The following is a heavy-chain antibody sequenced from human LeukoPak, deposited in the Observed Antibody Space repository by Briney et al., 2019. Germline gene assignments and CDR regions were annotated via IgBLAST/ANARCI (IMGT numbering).Heavy chain of an antibody. V-gene: IGHV3-21*01. Sequence: GGSLRLSCAASGFIFSNYGMSWVRQAPGKGLEWVSSISSSSGHIYYADSLKGRFTISRDNVKKSLYLQMNSLRADDTAVYYCARDRPYDILSGSISDWGQGTLVTVSS. CDR2: ISSSSGHI. CDR3: ARDRPYDILSGSISD. CDR1: GFIFSNYG. D-gene: IGHD3-9*01. J-gene: IGHJ4*02.